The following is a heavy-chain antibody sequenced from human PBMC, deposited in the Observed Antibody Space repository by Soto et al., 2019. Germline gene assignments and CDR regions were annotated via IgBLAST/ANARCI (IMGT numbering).Heavy chain of an antibody. V-gene: IGHV1-24*01. D-gene: IGHD6-19*01. Sequence: GASVKVSCKVSGYTLTELSMHWVRQAPGKGLEWMGGFDPEDGETIYAQKFQGRVTMTEDTSTDTAYMELSSLRSEDTAVYYCATGWSSGWQSWAHAFDIWGQGTMVTVSS. CDR3: ATGWSSGWQSWAHAFDI. CDR2: FDPEDGET. J-gene: IGHJ3*02. CDR1: GYTLTELS.